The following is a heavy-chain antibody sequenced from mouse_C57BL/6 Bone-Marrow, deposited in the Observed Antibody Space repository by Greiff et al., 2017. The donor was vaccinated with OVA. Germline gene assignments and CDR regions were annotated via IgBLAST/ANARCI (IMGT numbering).Heavy chain of an antibody. J-gene: IGHJ2*01. V-gene: IGHV5-4*01. CDR2: ISDGGSYT. CDR1: GFTFSSYA. CDR3: ARVWLPLDY. Sequence: EVQGVESGGGLVKPGGSLKLSCAASGFTFSSYAMSWVRQTPEKRLEWVATISDGGSYTYYPDNVKGRFTISRDNAKNNLYLQMSHPKSEDTAMYYCARVWLPLDYWGQGTTLTVSS. D-gene: IGHD2-2*01.